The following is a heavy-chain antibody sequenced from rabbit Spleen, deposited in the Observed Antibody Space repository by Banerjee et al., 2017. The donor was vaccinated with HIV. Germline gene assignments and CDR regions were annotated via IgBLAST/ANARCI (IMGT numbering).Heavy chain of an antibody. V-gene: IGHV1S40*01. CDR2: IEGGGSAFT. J-gene: IGHJ3*01. CDR1: GVSFSSDQY. Sequence: QSLEESGGDLVKPGASLTLTCTASGVSFSSDQYMCWVRQAPGKGLEWIACIEGGGSAFTYFASWAKGRFTISKTSSTTVTLQMTSLTAADTATYFCARDLPDIIGWNFGFWGPGTLVTVS. D-gene: IGHD1-1*01. CDR3: ARDLPDIIGWNFGF.